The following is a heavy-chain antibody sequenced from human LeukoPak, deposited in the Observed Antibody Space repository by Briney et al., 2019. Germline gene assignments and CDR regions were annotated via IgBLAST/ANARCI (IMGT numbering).Heavy chain of an antibody. CDR1: GFTVSSNY. D-gene: IGHD3-22*01. J-gene: IGHJ4*02. CDR2: IYSGGST. V-gene: IGHV3-53*04. Sequence: GGSLRLSCAASGFTVSSNYMSWVRQAPGKGLEWVSVIYSGGSTYYADSVKGRFTISRHNSKNTLYLQMGSLRAEDMAVYYCARGGTYYYDSSGYPLDYWGQGTLVTVSS. CDR3: ARGGTYYYDSSGYPLDY.